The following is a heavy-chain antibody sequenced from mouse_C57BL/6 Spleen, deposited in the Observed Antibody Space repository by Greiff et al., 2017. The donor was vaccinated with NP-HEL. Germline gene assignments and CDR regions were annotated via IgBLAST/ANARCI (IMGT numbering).Heavy chain of an antibody. CDR3: ARYTTVVDCYAMDY. CDR1: GYAFSSSW. J-gene: IGHJ4*01. D-gene: IGHD1-1*01. V-gene: IGHV1-82*01. Sequence: VQLQQSGPELVKPGASVKISCKASGYAFSSSWMNWVKQRPGKGLEWIGRIYPGDGDTNYNGKFKGKATLTADKSSSTAYMQLSSLTSEDSAVYFWARYTTVVDCYAMDYWGQGTSVTVSS. CDR2: IYPGDGDT.